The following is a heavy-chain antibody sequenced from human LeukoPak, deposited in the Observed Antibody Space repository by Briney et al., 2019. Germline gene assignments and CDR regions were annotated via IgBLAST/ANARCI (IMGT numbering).Heavy chain of an antibody. CDR1: GFTFSSYA. J-gene: IGHJ4*02. Sequence: QPGGSLRLSCAASGFTFSSYAMSWVRQAPGKGLEWVSAISGSGGSTYYADSVKGRFTISRDNSKNTLYLQMNSLRAEDTAVYYRAKATYYYDSSGYDYFDYWGQGTLVTASS. D-gene: IGHD3-22*01. V-gene: IGHV3-23*01. CDR2: ISGSGGST. CDR3: AKATYYYDSSGYDYFDY.